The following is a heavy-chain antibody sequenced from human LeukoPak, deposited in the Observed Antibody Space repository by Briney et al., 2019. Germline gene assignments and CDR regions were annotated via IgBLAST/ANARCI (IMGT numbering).Heavy chain of an antibody. J-gene: IGHJ4*02. Sequence: ASVKVSCXASGYTFTGYYMHWVRQALGQGLEWMGWISTYNGDTNSAQKLQGRVTMTTDTSTSTAYMELRSLRSDDTAVYYCARGKAAGDYWGQGTLVTVSS. V-gene: IGHV1-18*04. CDR1: GYTFTGYY. CDR3: ARGKAAGDY. CDR2: ISTYNGDT. D-gene: IGHD6-13*01.